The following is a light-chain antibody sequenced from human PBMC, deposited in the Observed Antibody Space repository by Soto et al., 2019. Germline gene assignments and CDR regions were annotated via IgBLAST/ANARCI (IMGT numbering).Light chain of an antibody. V-gene: IGLV2-8*01. CDR1: SSDVGGYNY. CDR2: EVS. Sequence: QSVLTQPPSASGSPGQSVTISCTGTSSDVGGYNYVSWYQQHPGKAPKLIIYEVSNRPSGVPDRFSGSKSGNTASLTVSGLQAEDEADYYCSSYAGINNYVFGTGTKV. J-gene: IGLJ1*01. CDR3: SSYAGINNYV.